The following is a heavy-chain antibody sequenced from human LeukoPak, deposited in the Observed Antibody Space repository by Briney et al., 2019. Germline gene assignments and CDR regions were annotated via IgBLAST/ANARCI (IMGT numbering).Heavy chain of an antibody. Sequence: PGGSLRLSCAASGFTFSSYGMHWVRQAPGKGLEWVAVISYDGGNKYYADSVKGRFTISRDNSKNTLYLQMNSLRAEDTAVYYCAKDRQPGTPSSLCPWRQGTLVTVSP. V-gene: IGHV3-30*18. J-gene: IGHJ5*02. CDR3: AKDRQPGTPSSLCP. CDR1: GFTFSSYG. CDR2: ISYDGGNK. D-gene: IGHD2-15*01.